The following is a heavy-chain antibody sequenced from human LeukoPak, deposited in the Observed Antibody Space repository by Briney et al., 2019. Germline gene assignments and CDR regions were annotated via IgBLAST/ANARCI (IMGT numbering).Heavy chain of an antibody. V-gene: IGHV3-11*04. Sequence: PGGSLRLSCAASGFTFSDYYMSWIRQAPGKGLEWVSYISSSGITISYADSVKGRFTISRDNAKNSLYLQMNSLRAEDTAVYYCARDCPLTVAPLCIFDYWGQGTLVTVSS. D-gene: IGHD2-2*01. J-gene: IGHJ4*02. CDR1: GFTFSDYY. CDR2: ISSSGITI. CDR3: ARDCPLTVAPLCIFDY.